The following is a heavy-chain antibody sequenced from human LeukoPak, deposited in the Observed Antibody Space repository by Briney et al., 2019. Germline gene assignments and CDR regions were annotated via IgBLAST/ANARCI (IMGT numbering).Heavy chain of an antibody. CDR2: ISYDGSNK. J-gene: IGHJ4*02. V-gene: IGHV3-30-3*01. D-gene: IGHD6-6*01. Sequence: GRSLRLSCAASGFTFSSYAMHWVRQAPGKGLEWVAVISYDGSNKYYADSVKGRFTISRDNSKNTLYLQMNSLRAEDTAVYYCASSKSSSAYNWGQGTLVTVSS. CDR3: ASSKSSSAYN. CDR1: GFTFSSYA.